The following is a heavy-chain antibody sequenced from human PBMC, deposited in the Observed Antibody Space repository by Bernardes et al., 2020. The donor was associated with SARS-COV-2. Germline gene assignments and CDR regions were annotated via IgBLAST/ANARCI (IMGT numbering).Heavy chain of an antibody. CDR2: ISSSSSYI. D-gene: IGHD2-15*01. V-gene: IGHV3-21*01. CDR3: ARARVVVAATLGY. CDR1: GFTFSSYS. Sequence: SLRLSCAASGFTFSSYSMNWVRQAPGKGLEWVSSISSSSSYIYYADSVKGRFTISRDNAKNSLYLQMNSLRAEDTAVYYCARARVVVAATLGYWGQGTLVTVSS. J-gene: IGHJ4*02.